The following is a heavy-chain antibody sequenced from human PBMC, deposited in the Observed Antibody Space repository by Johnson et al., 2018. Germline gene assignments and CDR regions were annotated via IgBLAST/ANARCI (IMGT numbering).Heavy chain of an antibody. CDR3: AKDRPEYYYDSSGFQH. J-gene: IGHJ1*01. D-gene: IGHD3-22*01. CDR2: MNTNSGNT. V-gene: IGHV1-8*01. Sequence: VQLVESGAEVKKXGSSVKVSCKASGGTFTSYDINWVRQATGQGLEWMGWMNTNSGNTGYAQKFQGRVTMTRHTTISTAYMELSSLRSEDTAGDYCAKDRPEYYYDSSGFQHWGQGTLVTVSS. CDR1: GGTFTSYD.